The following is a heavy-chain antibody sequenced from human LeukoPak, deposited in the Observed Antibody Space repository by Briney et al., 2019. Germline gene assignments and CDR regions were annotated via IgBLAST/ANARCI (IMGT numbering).Heavy chain of an antibody. J-gene: IGHJ4*02. Sequence: PGGSLRLSCAASGFTFNSYAMSWVRQAPGKGLEWVSAIRGSGGGTYYADSVKGRFTISRDNSKNTLYLQMNSLRDEDTALYYCAKAGIGAVGYFDYWGQGTLVTVSS. CDR3: AKAGIGAVGYFDY. CDR1: GFTFNSYA. D-gene: IGHD6-25*01. CDR2: IRGSGGGT. V-gene: IGHV3-23*01.